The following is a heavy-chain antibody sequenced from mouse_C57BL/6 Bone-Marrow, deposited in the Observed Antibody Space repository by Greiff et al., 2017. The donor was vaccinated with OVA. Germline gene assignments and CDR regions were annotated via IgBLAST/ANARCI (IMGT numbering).Heavy chain of an antibody. D-gene: IGHD1-1*01. V-gene: IGHV14-4*01. CDR3: TPLYYYGSSYVDY. CDR2: IDPENGDT. CDR1: GFNIKDDY. J-gene: IGHJ2*01. Sequence: EVKLMESGAELVRPGASVKLSCTASGFNIKDDYMHWVKQRPEQALEWIGWIDPENGDTEYASKFQGKATITADTSSNTAYLQLSSLTSEDTAVYYCTPLYYYGSSYVDYWGQGTTLTVSS.